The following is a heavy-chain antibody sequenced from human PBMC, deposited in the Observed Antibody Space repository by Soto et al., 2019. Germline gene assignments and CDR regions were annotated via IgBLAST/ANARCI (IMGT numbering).Heavy chain of an antibody. CDR3: AKSLVTPSDAFDL. V-gene: IGHV3-23*01. Sequence: VGSLRLSCAASGFTFGNYAMNWVRQAPGKGLEWISSISDPGTSTYYANSVKGRFSMSRDNSKNTLFLQMNRLRADDTAVYFCAKSLVTPSDAFDLWGRGTLVTVSS. CDR2: ISDPGTST. CDR1: GFTFGNYA. D-gene: IGHD2-21*02. J-gene: IGHJ3*01.